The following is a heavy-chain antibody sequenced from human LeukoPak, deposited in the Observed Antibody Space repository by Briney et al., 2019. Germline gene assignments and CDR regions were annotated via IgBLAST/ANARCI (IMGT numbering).Heavy chain of an antibody. Sequence: PGGSLRLSSAASGFTFSSYSMNWVRQAPGKWLEWVSSISSSSSYIYYADSVKGRFTISRDNAKNSLYLQMNSLRAEDTAVYYCARDLIQPPFDYWGQGTLVTVSS. CDR2: ISSSSSYI. J-gene: IGHJ4*02. V-gene: IGHV3-21*01. D-gene: IGHD5-18*01. CDR1: GFTFSSYS. CDR3: ARDLIQPPFDY.